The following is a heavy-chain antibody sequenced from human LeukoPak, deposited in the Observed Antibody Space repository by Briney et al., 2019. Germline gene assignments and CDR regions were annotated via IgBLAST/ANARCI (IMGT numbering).Heavy chain of an antibody. V-gene: IGHV1-2*02. CDR1: GYTFTGYY. Sequence: DSVKVSCKASGYTFTGYYMHWVRQAPGQGLEWMGWINPNSGGTNYAQKFQGRVTMTRDTSFSTAYMELSSLRSDDTAVYYCTTSFPSIGPSPFDYWGQGTLVTVSS. J-gene: IGHJ4*02. CDR2: INPNSGGT. D-gene: IGHD3-3*02. CDR3: TTSFPSIGPSPFDY.